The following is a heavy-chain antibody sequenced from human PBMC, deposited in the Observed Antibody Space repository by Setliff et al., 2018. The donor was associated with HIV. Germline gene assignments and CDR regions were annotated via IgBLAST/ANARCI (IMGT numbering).Heavy chain of an antibody. V-gene: IGHV3-7*01. CDR2: IKRDGSEK. J-gene: IGHJ5*02. Sequence: GGSLRLSCAASGFTFNSYWMSWVRQAPGKGLEWVANIKRDGSEKDYAGSVKGRFTISRDNAKNSLYLQMNRLRAEDTAVYYCAKMGATWFDPWGQGTLVTVSS. D-gene: IGHD1-26*01. CDR3: AKMGATWFDP. CDR1: GFTFNSYW.